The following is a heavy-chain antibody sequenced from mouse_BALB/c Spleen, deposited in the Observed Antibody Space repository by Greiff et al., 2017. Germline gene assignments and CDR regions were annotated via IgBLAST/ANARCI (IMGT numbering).Heavy chain of an antibody. CDR1: GFNIKDSY. Sequence: VQLKQSGAELVKPGASVKLSCTASGFNIKDSYMHWVKQRPEQGLEWIGRIDPANGNTKYDPKFQGKATITADKSSNTAYLQLSSLTSEDTAVYYCASYDYDASWFAYWGQGTLVTVSA. J-gene: IGHJ3*01. CDR3: ASYDYDASWFAY. V-gene: IGHV14-3*02. D-gene: IGHD2-4*01. CDR2: IDPANGNT.